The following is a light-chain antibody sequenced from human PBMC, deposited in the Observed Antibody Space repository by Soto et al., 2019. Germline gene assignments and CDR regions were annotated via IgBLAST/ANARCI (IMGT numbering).Light chain of an antibody. J-gene: IGKJ5*01. CDR1: HGVGNN. CDR3: QQYGTSPIN. V-gene: IGKV3-15*01. Sequence: VITQCPTTLSVSPGERATLSGRASHGVGNNLAWYQQIPGQAPRLLIYGASTRATGVPARFSGSGSATQFTLTISSLQSEDFATYYCQQYGTSPINFGQGTRLEIK. CDR2: GAS.